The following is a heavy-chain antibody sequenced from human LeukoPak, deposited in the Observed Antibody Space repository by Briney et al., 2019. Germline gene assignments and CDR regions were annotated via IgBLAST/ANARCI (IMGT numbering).Heavy chain of an antibody. D-gene: IGHD3-10*01. CDR3: VRDRELTY. CDR2: IYNSGSST. CDR1: DGSISIYY. Sequence: SETLSLTCTVSDGSISIYYWNWIRQPPGKGLEWIGYIYNSGSSTIYNPSLQSRVTISVDMSKNQFSLRLSSVTTADTAVYFCVRDRELTYWGQGILVTVSS. V-gene: IGHV4-59*01. J-gene: IGHJ4*02.